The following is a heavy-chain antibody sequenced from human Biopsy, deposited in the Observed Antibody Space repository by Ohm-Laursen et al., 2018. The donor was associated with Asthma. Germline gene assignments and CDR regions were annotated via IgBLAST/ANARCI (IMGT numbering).Heavy chain of an antibody. Sequence: SLRLSCAASGFTFNYYSINWVRQAPGKGLEWVASISSGTTYIYYADSVKGRFTISRDNGKNSLFLQMSSLRAEDTAVYYCARGDSSGWSHYYFDYWGQGTLVTVSS. V-gene: IGHV3-21*04. J-gene: IGHJ4*02. CDR1: GFTFNYYS. CDR3: ARGDSSGWSHYYFDY. CDR2: ISSGTTYI. D-gene: IGHD6-19*01.